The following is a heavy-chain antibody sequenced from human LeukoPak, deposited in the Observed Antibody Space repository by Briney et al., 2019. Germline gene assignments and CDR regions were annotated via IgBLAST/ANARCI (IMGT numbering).Heavy chain of an antibody. CDR3: ARISSYGYYYYMNV. J-gene: IGHJ6*03. Sequence: SETLSLTCTVSGYSISSGYYWGWIRQPPGKGLEWIGSIYHSGSTYYNPSLKSRVTISVDTSKNQFSLKLRYVTAADTAVYYCARISSYGYYYYMNVWGKGTTVTVSS. V-gene: IGHV4-38-2*02. CDR1: GYSISSGYY. CDR2: IYHSGST. D-gene: IGHD6-6*01.